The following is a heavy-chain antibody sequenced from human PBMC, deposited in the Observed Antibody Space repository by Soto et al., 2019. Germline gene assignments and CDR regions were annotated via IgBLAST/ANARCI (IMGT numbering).Heavy chain of an antibody. V-gene: IGHV3-33*01. J-gene: IGHJ6*02. CDR1: GFMFSSYV. D-gene: IGHD1-7*01. Sequence: QVQLVESGGGVVQPGRSLRLSCAASGFMFSSYVMHWVRQAPGKGLEWVAVIWFDASREYYADSVKGRFTISRDNSKNTLSLQMNSLRVEDTAIYYCASDGTTGYGMDVWGQGTTVTVSS. CDR3: ASDGTTGYGMDV. CDR2: IWFDASRE.